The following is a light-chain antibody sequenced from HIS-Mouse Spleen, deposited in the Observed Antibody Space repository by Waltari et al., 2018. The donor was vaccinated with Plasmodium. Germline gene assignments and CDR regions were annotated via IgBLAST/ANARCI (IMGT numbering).Light chain of an antibody. Sequence: DIQMTQSPSSLSASVGGRVTITCRASQSISSYLNWYQQKPGKAPTLLIYAASSFQSGVPSRFSGSGAGTDFTLTISSLQPEDFATYYCQQSYSTWTFGQGTKVEIK. V-gene: IGKV1-39*01. CDR2: AAS. CDR1: QSISSY. CDR3: QQSYSTWT. J-gene: IGKJ1*01.